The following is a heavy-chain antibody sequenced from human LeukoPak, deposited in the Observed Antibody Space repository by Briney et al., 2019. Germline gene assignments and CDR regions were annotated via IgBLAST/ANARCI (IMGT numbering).Heavy chain of an antibody. CDR1: GGSIGSSY. V-gene: IGHV4-59*08. D-gene: IGHD6-6*01. Sequence: SETLSLTCTVSGGSIGSSYWNWIRQPPGKGLEWIGYISYSGSTNYNPSLKSRVTISVDTSKNQFSLKLSSVTAADTAVYYCARLSIAARPDAFDIWGQGTMVTVSS. CDR2: ISYSGST. CDR3: ARLSIAARPDAFDI. J-gene: IGHJ3*02.